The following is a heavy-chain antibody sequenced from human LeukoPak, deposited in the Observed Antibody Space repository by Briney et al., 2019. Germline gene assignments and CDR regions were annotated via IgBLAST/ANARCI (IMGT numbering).Heavy chain of an antibody. D-gene: IGHD3-16*01. CDR1: GYTFTTYE. CDR2: INNYNGNT. CDR3: ARASLRPYYYMDV. V-gene: IGHV1-18*01. Sequence: ASVKVSCKASGYTFTTYEISWVRQAPGQGLEWMGWINNYNGNTNYAQKLQGRVTMTTDTSTSTAYMELRSLRSDDTAVYYCARASLRPYYYMDVWGKGTTVTISS. J-gene: IGHJ6*03.